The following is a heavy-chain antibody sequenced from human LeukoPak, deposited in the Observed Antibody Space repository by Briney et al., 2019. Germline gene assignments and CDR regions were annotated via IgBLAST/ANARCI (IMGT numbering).Heavy chain of an antibody. V-gene: IGHV3-23*01. J-gene: IGHJ4*02. CDR2: ISYSGANS. CDR1: GFTFSGSA. Sequence: GGSLRLSCAASGFTFSGSAMSWVRQAPGEGLEWVSLISYSGANSYYTDSVRGRFTISRDNSKDTLFLQMNSLRAEDTALYYCARKGYYGSGTYLDYWGQGTLVTVSS. CDR3: ARKGYYGSGTYLDY. D-gene: IGHD3-10*01.